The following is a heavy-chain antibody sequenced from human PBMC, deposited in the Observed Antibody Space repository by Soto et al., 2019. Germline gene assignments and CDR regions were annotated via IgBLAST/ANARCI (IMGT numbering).Heavy chain of an antibody. CDR1: GGTFSSYT. J-gene: IGHJ4*02. CDR2: IIPILGIA. Sequence: QVQLVQSGAEVKKPGSSVKVSCKASGGTFSSYTISWVRQAPGQGLEWMGRIIPILGIANYAQKIQGRVTITADKSTSTAYMDLSSLRTEDTAVYYCAYGVVRGARFWGQGTLVNGSS. CDR3: AYGVVRGARF. D-gene: IGHD3-10*01. V-gene: IGHV1-69*02.